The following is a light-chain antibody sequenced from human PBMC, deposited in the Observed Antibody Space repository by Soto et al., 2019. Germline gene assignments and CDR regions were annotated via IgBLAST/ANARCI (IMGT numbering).Light chain of an antibody. CDR2: EVS. CDR3: CSDAGRSTYV. J-gene: IGLJ1*01. V-gene: IGLV2-23*02. Sequence: QSVLGQPASMSESPGQSITISSTVGSYNFVSWYQQHAGKAPKVLIYEVSKRPSGVSDRFSGSKSGNTASLTISGLQAEDEADYYCCSDAGRSTYVFGTGTKVTV. CDR1: GSYNF.